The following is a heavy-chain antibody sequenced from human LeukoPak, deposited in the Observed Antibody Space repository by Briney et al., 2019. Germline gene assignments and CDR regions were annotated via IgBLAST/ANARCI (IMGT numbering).Heavy chain of an antibody. CDR2: ISGSGGSA. Sequence: GGSLRLSCAASGFTFSSYAMTWVRQAPGKGLEWVSTISGSGGSAYYADSVKGRFTISRDNSKNTLYLQMNSLRAEDTAVFYCAKASHYDILTSRFTARLYYFDYWGQGTLVTVSS. CDR3: AKASHYDILTSRFTARLYYFDY. J-gene: IGHJ4*02. CDR1: GFTFSSYA. D-gene: IGHD3-9*01. V-gene: IGHV3-23*01.